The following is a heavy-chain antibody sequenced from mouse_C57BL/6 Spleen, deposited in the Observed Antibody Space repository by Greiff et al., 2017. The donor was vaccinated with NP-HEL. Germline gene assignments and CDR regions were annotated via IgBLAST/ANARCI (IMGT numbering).Heavy chain of an antibody. V-gene: IGHV5-15*04. CDR3: ARGDSSGYPWAMDY. CDR2: ISNLAYSI. Sequence: EVKLVGSGGGLVQPGGSLKLSCAASGFTFSDYGMAWVRQAPRKGPEWVAFISNLAYSIYYADTVTGRFTISRENAKNTLYLEMSSLRSEDTAMYYCARGDSSGYPWAMDYWGQGTSVTVSS. D-gene: IGHD3-2*02. J-gene: IGHJ4*01. CDR1: GFTFSDYG.